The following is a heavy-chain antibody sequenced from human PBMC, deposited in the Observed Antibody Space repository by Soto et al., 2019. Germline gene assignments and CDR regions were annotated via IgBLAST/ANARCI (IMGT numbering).Heavy chain of an antibody. D-gene: IGHD1-7*01. CDR2: ISWNSDSL. Sequence: EVQLVESGGGLVQPGRSLRLSCAASGFTFDDYAMHWVRQPPGKGLEWVSGISWNSDSLDYADSVKGRFTISRDNAKNSLYLQMNTLRPEDTALYYCARTPPADRHCQHWGQGTLVSVSS. J-gene: IGHJ1*01. V-gene: IGHV3-9*01. CDR1: GFTFDDYA. CDR3: ARTPPADRHCQH.